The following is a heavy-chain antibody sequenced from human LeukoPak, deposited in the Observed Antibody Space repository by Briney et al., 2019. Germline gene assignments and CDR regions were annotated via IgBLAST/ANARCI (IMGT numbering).Heavy chain of an antibody. D-gene: IGHD3-22*01. CDR3: TKQYYYDSSGFDY. CDR2: ISGSGGST. CDR1: GFTFSSYA. V-gene: IGHV3-23*01. J-gene: IGHJ4*02. Sequence: GGSLRLSCAASGFTFSSYAMSWVRQAPGKGLEWVSAISGSGGSTYYADSVKGRFTISRDNSKNTAYLQMNSLKTEDTAVYYCTKQYYYDSSGFDYWGQGTLVTVSS.